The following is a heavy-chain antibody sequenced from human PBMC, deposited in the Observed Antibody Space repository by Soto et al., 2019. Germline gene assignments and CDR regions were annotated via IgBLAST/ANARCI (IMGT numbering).Heavy chain of an antibody. V-gene: IGHV4-59*01. CDR3: ARGYSSSWYVYYYGMDV. D-gene: IGHD6-13*01. CDR1: GGSISSYY. Sequence: PSETLSLTCTVSGGSISSYYWSWIRQPPGKGLEWIGYIYYSGSTNYNPSLKSRVTISVDTSKNQFSLKLSSVTAADTAVYYCARGYSSSWYVYYYGMDVWGQGTTVTVSS. J-gene: IGHJ6*02. CDR2: IYYSGST.